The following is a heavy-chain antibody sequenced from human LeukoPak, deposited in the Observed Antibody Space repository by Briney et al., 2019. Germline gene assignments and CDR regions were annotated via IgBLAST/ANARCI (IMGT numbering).Heavy chain of an antibody. J-gene: IGHJ5*02. V-gene: IGHV4-39*07. D-gene: IGHD2-2*01. CDR3: ARESDRYCSSTSCPNWYDP. CDR2: IYYSGST. CDR1: GGSISSTNYY. Sequence: KPSETLSLTCTVSGGSISSTNYYWGWIRQPPGTGLEWIGSIYYSGSTYHNPSLKSRVTISVDTSKNQFSLKLSSVTAAGTAVYYCARESDRYCSSTSCPNWYDPWGQGTLVTVSS.